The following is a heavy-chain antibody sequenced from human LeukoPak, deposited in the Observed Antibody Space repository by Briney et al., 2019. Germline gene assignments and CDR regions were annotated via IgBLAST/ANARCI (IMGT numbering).Heavy chain of an antibody. CDR1: GFTFSSYA. J-gene: IGHJ4*02. Sequence: GGSLRLSCAASGFTFSSYAMSWVRQAPGKELERVSDISGSGGSTYYADSVKGRFTISRDNSKNTLYLQMNSLRAEDTAVYYCAKVPYDSSGYYYFDYWGQGTLVIVSS. CDR2: ISGSGGST. V-gene: IGHV3-23*01. CDR3: AKVPYDSSGYYYFDY. D-gene: IGHD3-22*01.